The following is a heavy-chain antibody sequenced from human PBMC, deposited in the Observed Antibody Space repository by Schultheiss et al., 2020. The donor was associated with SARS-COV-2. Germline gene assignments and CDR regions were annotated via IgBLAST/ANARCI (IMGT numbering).Heavy chain of an antibody. CDR2: IYYSGNT. CDR1: GGSISSYY. V-gene: IGHV4-59*01. J-gene: IGHJ5*02. D-gene: IGHD5-12*01. Sequence: SETLSLTCTVSGGSISSYYWGWIRQPPGKGLEWIGSIYYSGNTHYNPSLESRVTMSVDTSKNQFSLKLSSVTAADTAVYYCARMSLPGYVNVPFDPWGQGTLVTVSS. CDR3: ARMSLPGYVNVPFDP.